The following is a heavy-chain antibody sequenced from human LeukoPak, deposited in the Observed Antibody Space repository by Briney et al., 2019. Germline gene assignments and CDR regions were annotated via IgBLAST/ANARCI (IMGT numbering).Heavy chain of an antibody. D-gene: IGHD6-13*01. Sequence: GGSLRLSCAASGFTFSYYSMTWVRQAPGKGLEWVSYIDSSSATTYYANSVKVRFIISRDNAKNSLYLQMNSLRAEDTAVYYCASWPYSSSWYGHVYWGQGTLVTVSS. CDR1: GFTFSYYS. V-gene: IGHV3-48*01. J-gene: IGHJ4*02. CDR3: ASWPYSSSWYGHVY. CDR2: IDSSSATT.